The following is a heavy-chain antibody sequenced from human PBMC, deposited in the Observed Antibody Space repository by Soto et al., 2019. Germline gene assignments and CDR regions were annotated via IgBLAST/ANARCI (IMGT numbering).Heavy chain of an antibody. CDR3: AKDMEGYFDY. CDR2: ISWNSGSI. V-gene: IGHV3-9*01. D-gene: IGHD1-1*01. J-gene: IGHJ4*02. Sequence: EVQLVESGGGLVQPGRSPRLSCAASGFTFDDYAMHWVRQAPGKGLEWVSGISWNSGSIGYADSVKGRFTISRDNAKNSLYLQMNSLRAEDTALYYCAKDMEGYFDYWGQGTLVTVSS. CDR1: GFTFDDYA.